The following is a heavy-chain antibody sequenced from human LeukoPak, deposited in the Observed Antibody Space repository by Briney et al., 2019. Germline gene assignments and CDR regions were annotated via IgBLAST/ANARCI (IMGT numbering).Heavy chain of an antibody. D-gene: IGHD6-6*01. J-gene: IGHJ4*02. Sequence: SQTLSLTCTVSGGSISSGGYYWSWIRQPPGKGLEWIGEINHSGSTNYNPSLKSRVTISVDTSKNQFSLKLSSVTAADTAVYYCARVRIAARPFDYWGQGTLVTVSS. CDR1: GGSISSGGYY. CDR2: INHSGST. V-gene: IGHV4-30-2*01. CDR3: ARVRIAARPFDY.